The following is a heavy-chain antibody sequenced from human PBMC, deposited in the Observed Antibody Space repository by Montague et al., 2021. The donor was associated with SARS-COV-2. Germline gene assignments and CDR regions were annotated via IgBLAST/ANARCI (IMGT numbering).Heavy chain of an antibody. Sequence: SETLSLTCTVSGGSISSSRYYWGWIRQPPGKGLEWIGSIYYSGSTYYNPSLQSRVTISVDTSKNQFSLKLTSVTAADTAVYYCARLPDQLLWFGELFDYWGQGTLVTVSS. CDR3: ARLPDQLLWFGELFDY. J-gene: IGHJ4*02. CDR1: GGSISSSRYY. D-gene: IGHD3-10*01. V-gene: IGHV4-39*01. CDR2: IYYSGST.